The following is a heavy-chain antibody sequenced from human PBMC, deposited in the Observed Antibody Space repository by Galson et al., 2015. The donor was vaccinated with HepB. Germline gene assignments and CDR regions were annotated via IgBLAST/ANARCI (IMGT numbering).Heavy chain of an antibody. D-gene: IGHD4-17*01. J-gene: IGHJ4*02. CDR2: IDPSDSYT. V-gene: IGHV5-10-1*01. Sequence: QSGAEVKKPGESLRISCKGSGYSFTSYWISWVRQMPGKGLEWMGRIDPSDSYTNYSPSFQGHVTISADKSISTAYLQWSSLKASDTAMYYCARQDPGYGDYTPCDYCGQGTLVTVSS. CDR1: GYSFTSYW. CDR3: ARQDPGYGDYTPCDY.